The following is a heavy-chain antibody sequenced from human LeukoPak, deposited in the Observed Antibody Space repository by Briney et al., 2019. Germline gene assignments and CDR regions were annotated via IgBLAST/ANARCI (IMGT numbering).Heavy chain of an antibody. V-gene: IGHV3-30*18. CDR2: ISSDGSGK. CDR3: AKDGDCGGGGCFPNNFNY. Sequence: GGSLRLSCAASGFMFSAYGMHWVRQAPGKGLEWVAVISSDGSGKNYADSVKGRLTMSRDNSKNTLYLQMNSLRTEDTAVYYCAKDGDCGGGGCFPNNFNYWGQGTLVTVSS. D-gene: IGHD2-15*01. J-gene: IGHJ4*02. CDR1: GFMFSAYG.